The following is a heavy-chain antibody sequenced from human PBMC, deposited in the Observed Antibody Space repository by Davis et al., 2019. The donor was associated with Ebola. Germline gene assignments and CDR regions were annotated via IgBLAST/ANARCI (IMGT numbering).Heavy chain of an antibody. D-gene: IGHD6-19*01. CDR2: IKQDGSDK. Sequence: GESLKISCAASGFTFSNYAMSWVRQAPGKGLEWVANIKQDGSDKNYVDSVKGRFTISGDNAKNSLYLQMNSLRAEDTAVYYCARDSGWSGVVSWGQGTLVTVSS. V-gene: IGHV3-7*03. CDR3: ARDSGWSGVVS. CDR1: GFTFSNYA. J-gene: IGHJ5*01.